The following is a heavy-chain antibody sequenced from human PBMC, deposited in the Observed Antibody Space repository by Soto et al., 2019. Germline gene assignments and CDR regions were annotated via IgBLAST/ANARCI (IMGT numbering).Heavy chain of an antibody. CDR2: ISYTGANT. Sequence: GGSLRLSCVASGFTFGRYAMHWVRQFPGRGLEWVAVISYTGANTYYVGSVRGRFTISRDNSKNTLYLQMNSLRAEDTAMYYCAKHMVDSGYFSVEGAHHCGPGPLLTLSS. J-gene: IGHJ5*02. D-gene: IGHD3-22*01. V-gene: IGHV3-30*18. CDR1: GFTFGRYA. CDR3: AKHMVDSGYFSVEGAHH.